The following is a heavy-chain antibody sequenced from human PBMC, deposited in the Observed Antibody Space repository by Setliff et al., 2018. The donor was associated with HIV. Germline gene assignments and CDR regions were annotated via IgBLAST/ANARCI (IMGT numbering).Heavy chain of an antibody. CDR2: IHHSGTT. CDR3: ARGALSLTMTKLLSFFDS. D-gene: IGHD3-22*01. J-gene: IGHJ4*02. Sequence: TSETLSLTCSVSGYSISSGYYWSWVRQPPGKGLEWIATIHHSGTTYYNPSLKSRVTISVVTSKSHFSLKMTSVTAADTAIYFCARGALSLTMTKLLSFFDSWGQGTQVTVSS. V-gene: IGHV4-38-2*02. CDR1: GYSISSGYY.